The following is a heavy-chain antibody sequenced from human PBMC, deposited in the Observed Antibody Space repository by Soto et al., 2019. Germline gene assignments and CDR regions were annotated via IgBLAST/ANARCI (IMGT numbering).Heavy chain of an antibody. V-gene: IGHV3-23*01. CDR1: GLTFSSYA. CDR2: ISGSGGYT. J-gene: IGHJ4*02. CDR3: AKRFRGVVINPEVD. D-gene: IGHD3-10*01. Sequence: EVQLLESGGDLVQPGGSLRLSCVASGLTFSSYAMSWVRQAPGKGLDWVSVISGSGGYTDYADSVKGRFTISRDNSKNTLYLRMNSLRAEDTALYYCAKRFRGVVINPEVDWGQGTLVTVSS.